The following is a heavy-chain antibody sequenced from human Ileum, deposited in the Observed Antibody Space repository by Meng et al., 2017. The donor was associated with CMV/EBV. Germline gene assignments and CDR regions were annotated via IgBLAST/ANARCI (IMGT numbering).Heavy chain of an antibody. CDR2: IYTSGST. V-gene: IGHV4-61*02. J-gene: IGHJ2*01. CDR1: GDSISSGSYY. D-gene: IGHD4-11*01. CDR3: ARDRENDYYFDL. Sequence: QVHGQESAPGLRTPSLTLSLTGTVSGDSISSGSYYWSWIRQPAGKGLEWIGRIYTSGSTSYNPSLKSRITISLDTSKNQFSLKLNSVTAADTAVYFCARDRENDYYFDLWGRGTLVTVSS.